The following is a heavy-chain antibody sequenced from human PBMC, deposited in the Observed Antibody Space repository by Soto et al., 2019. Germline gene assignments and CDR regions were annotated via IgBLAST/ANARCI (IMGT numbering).Heavy chain of an antibody. J-gene: IGHJ4*02. D-gene: IGHD3-9*01. CDR2: IWYDGSNK. CDR3: ARAVRGYDILTGPSYYFDY. Sequence: QVQLVESGGGVVQPGRSLRLSCAASGFTFSSYGMHWVRQAPGKGLEWVAVIWYDGSNKYYADSVKGRFTISRDNSKNXLXXQMNSLRAEDTAVYYCARAVRGYDILTGPSYYFDYWGQGTLVTVSS. V-gene: IGHV3-33*01. CDR1: GFTFSSYG.